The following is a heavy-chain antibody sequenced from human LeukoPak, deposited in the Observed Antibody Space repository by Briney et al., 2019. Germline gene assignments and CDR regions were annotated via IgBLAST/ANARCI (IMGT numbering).Heavy chain of an antibody. D-gene: IGHD3-22*01. CDR3: ASHTYYYDSSGYYLY. V-gene: IGHV1-69*04. Sequence: SVEVSCKASGGTFSSYAISWVRQAPGQGLEWMGRIIPILGIANYAQKFQGRVTITADKSTSTAYMELSSLRSEDTAVYYCASHTYYYDSSGYYLYWGQGTLVTVSS. CDR1: GGTFSSYA. CDR2: IIPILGIA. J-gene: IGHJ4*02.